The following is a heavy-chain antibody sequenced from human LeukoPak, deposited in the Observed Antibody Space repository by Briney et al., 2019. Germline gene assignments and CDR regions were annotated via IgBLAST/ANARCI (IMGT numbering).Heavy chain of an antibody. D-gene: IGHD6-13*01. CDR2: INQDGSEK. Sequence: GGSLRLSCAASGFMFRSDWMGSVRQAPGKGLERVANINQDGSEKFYVDSVKGRFTISRDSAKDSLYLQMNSLRADDSAVYYCVRSQYSSSSWGQGTLVTVSS. CDR1: GFMFRSDW. J-gene: IGHJ5*02. CDR3: VRSQYSSSS. V-gene: IGHV3-7*01.